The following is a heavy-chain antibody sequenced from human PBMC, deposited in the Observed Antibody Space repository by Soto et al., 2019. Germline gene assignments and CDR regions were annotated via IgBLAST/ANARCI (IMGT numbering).Heavy chain of an antibody. CDR3: ARGNTAVVVAADACDI. CDR2: IWYDGSDK. V-gene: IGHV3-33*01. Sequence: SLRLSFVASGFSFSSHGVHWVGQAPGKGLEWVAVIWYDGSDKFYADSVKGRFTISRDNFKNTLFLQMNSLRAEDTAVYYCARGNTAVVVAADACDIWGQGTMVTVSS. D-gene: IGHD2-15*01. CDR1: GFSFSSHG. J-gene: IGHJ3*02.